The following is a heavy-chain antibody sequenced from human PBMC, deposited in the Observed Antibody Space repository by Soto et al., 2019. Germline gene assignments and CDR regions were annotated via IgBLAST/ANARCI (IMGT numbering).Heavy chain of an antibody. V-gene: IGHV1-69*13. Sequence: SVKVSCKASGGTFSSYAISWVRQAPGQGLEWMGGIIPIFGTANYAQKFQGRVTITADESTSTAYMELSSLRSEDTAVYYCAALSGARMNCKAIAARVCGPTDPGG. CDR2: IIPIFGTA. J-gene: IGHJ5*02. CDR3: AALSGARMNCKAIAARVCGPTDP. CDR1: GGTFSSYA. D-gene: IGHD6-6*01.